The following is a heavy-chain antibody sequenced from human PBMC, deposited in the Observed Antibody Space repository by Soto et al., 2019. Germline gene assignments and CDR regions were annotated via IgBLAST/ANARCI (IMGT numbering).Heavy chain of an antibody. J-gene: IGHJ5*02. CDR3: ARTRAVWFDP. D-gene: IGHD6-19*01. CDR2: IYYSGST. V-gene: IGHV4-39*01. CDR1: GGSISSSSYY. Sequence: QLQLQESGPGLVKPSETLSLTCTVSGGSISSSSYYWGWIRQPPGKGLEGIGSIYYSGSTYYNPSLKSRVTLSVDTSKNQFSLKLSSVTAADTAVYYCARTRAVWFDPWGQGTLVTVSS.